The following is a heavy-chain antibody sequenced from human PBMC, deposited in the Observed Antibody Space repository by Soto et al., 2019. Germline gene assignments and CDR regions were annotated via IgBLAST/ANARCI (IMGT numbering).Heavy chain of an antibody. CDR2: IIPILGIA. CDR1: GGTFSSYT. V-gene: IGHV1-69*04. Sequence: GASVKVSCKASGGTFSSYTISWVRQAPGQGLEWMGRIIPILGIANYAQKFQGRVTITADTSTSTAYMELSSLRSDDTAVYYCVRDVLRFLGWPHWCLDRWGRGSRVTVSS. CDR3: VRDVLRFLGWPHWCLDR. D-gene: IGHD3-3*01. J-gene: IGHJ2*01.